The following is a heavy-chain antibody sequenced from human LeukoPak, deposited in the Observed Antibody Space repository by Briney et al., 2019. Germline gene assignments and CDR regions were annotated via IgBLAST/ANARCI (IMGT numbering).Heavy chain of an antibody. V-gene: IGHV1-69*13. D-gene: IGHD4-11*01. CDR3: ARDRATVTTGYYYYMDV. Sequence: GSSVKVSCKTSGGTFSSYAISWVRQAPGQGLEWMGGIIPISGTANYAQKFQGRVTITADESTSTAYMELSSLRSEDTAVYYCARDRATVTTGYYYYMDVWGKGTTVTVSS. CDR1: GGTFSSYA. CDR2: IIPISGTA. J-gene: IGHJ6*03.